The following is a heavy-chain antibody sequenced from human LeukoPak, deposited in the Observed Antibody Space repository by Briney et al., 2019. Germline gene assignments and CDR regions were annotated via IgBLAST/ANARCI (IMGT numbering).Heavy chain of an antibody. CDR2: IIDSGATT. Sequence: QTGGSLRLSCAASGFTFSTYAMSWVRQAPGKGLEWVSTIIDSGATTYYADSVKGRFTISRHNSKNTLYLQMNSLGAEDTAVYYCARASGAPPSPVSTWGQGTLVTVSS. CDR1: GFTFSTYA. CDR3: ARASGAPPSPVST. D-gene: IGHD2-15*01. J-gene: IGHJ5*02. V-gene: IGHV3-23*01.